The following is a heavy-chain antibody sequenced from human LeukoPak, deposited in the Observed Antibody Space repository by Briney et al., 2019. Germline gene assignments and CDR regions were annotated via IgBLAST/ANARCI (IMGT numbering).Heavy chain of an antibody. CDR1: GFPFSSYW. V-gene: IGHV3-7*04. J-gene: IGHJ4*02. CDR2: IKQDGSKK. D-gene: IGHD5-24*01. CDR3: TRVGYIDEGIDY. Sequence: GGSLRLSCVASGFPFSSYWMTWVRQAPGKGLEWVANIKQDGSKKSYVGSVKGRFTISRDNTKNSLYLQMNSLRAEDTAIYYCTRVGYIDEGIDYWGQGTLVTVSS.